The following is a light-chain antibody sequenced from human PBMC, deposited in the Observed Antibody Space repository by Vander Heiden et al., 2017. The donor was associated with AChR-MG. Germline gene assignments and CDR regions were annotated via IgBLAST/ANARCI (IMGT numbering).Light chain of an antibody. V-gene: IGLV3-19*01. J-gene: IGLJ2*01. CDR3: NSRDSSGNTVV. CDR1: SLRSYY. CDR2: GKN. Sequence: SSELTQAPAVSVAFGQTVRITCQGGSLRSYYATWYQQKTGEAPVLVIYGKNNRPSGIPDRFSGSSSGNTAVLTIIGAQAEDEADYYCNSRDSSGNTVVFGGGTKLTVL.